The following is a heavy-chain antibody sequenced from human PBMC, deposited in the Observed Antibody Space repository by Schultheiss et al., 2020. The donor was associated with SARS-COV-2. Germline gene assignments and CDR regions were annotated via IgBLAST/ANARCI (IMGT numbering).Heavy chain of an antibody. Sequence: GGSLRLSCAASGFTFSSYSMNWVRQAPGKGLEWVSSISSSSSYIYYADSVKGRFTISRDNSKNTLYLQMNSLRAEDTAVYYCARDQRSGSYYNLYYYYGMDVWGQGTTVTVS. CDR1: GFTFSSYS. J-gene: IGHJ6*02. D-gene: IGHD3-10*01. CDR2: ISSSSSYI. V-gene: IGHV3-21*01. CDR3: ARDQRSGSYYNLYYYYGMDV.